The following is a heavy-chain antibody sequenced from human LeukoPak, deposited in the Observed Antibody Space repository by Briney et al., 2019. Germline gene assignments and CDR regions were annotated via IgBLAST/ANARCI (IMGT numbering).Heavy chain of an antibody. D-gene: IGHD3-10*01. Sequence: SETLSLTCAVYGGSFSGYYYTWIRQPPGKGLEWIGEINHSGDSRYNPSLKRRVIISVQTAKNQVSLELNSVTAADTAVYYCASGWYMSGSGDYWGQGTLVTVSS. CDR3: ASGWYMSGSGDY. CDR1: GGSFSGYY. J-gene: IGHJ4*02. CDR2: INHSGDS. V-gene: IGHV4-34*01.